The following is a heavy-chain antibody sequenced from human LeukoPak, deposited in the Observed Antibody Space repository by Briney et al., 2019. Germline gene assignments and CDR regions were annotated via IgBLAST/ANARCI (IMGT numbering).Heavy chain of an antibody. J-gene: IGHJ4*02. Sequence: GGSLRLSCAVSGLTFSSYDMYWVRQAPGKGLDWVAFVRYDGSQKYYADSVKGRFTLSRDNSKNTLYLQMNSLRAEDTAVLYCAKGGARLHSYYFDYWGQGTLVTVSS. CDR3: AKGGARLHSYYFDY. D-gene: IGHD1-26*01. CDR1: GLTFSSYD. V-gene: IGHV3-30*02. CDR2: VRYDGSQK.